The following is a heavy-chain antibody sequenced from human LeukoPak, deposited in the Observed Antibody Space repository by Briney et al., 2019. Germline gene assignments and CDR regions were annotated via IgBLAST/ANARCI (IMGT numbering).Heavy chain of an antibody. D-gene: IGHD3-10*02. J-gene: IGHJ6*04. CDR2: IKQDGSEK. CDR3: AELGITMIGGV. V-gene: IGHV3-7*01. CDR1: GFTFSSYW. Sequence: GGYLRLYCAASGFTFSSYWMSWVRQAPGKGLEWVANIKQDGSEKNYVDSVKGRFTISRDNAKNSVDLQMNSLRAEDTAVYYCAELGITMIGGVWGKGTTVTISS.